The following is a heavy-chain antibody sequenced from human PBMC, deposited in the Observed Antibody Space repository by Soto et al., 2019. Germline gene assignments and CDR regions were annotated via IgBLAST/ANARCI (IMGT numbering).Heavy chain of an antibody. D-gene: IGHD3-3*01. Sequence: SETLSLTCTVSGGSISSGGYYWSWIRQHPGKGLEWIGYIYYSGSTYYNPSLKSRVTISVDTSKNQFSLKLSSVTAADTAVYYCARQRRFLEWLFINYWGQGTLVTVSS. CDR3: ARQRRFLEWLFINY. CDR1: GGSISSGGYY. J-gene: IGHJ4*02. V-gene: IGHV4-31*03. CDR2: IYYSGST.